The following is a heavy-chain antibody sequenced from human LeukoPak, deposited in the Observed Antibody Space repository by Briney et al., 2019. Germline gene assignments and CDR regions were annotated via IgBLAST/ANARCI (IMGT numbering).Heavy chain of an antibody. CDR1: GGSISSYH. V-gene: IGHV4-59*04. Sequence: SETLSLTCTVSGGSISSYHWSWIRQPPGKGLEWIGSIYHSGSTYYNPSLKSRVTISVDTSKNQFSLKLSSVTAADTAVYYCARIPGYYFDYWGQGTLVTVSS. J-gene: IGHJ4*02. CDR2: IYHSGST. CDR3: ARIPGYYFDY.